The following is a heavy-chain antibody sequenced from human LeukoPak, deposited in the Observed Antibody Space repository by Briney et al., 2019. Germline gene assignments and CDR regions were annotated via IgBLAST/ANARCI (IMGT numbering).Heavy chain of an antibody. CDR3: ARGFGAGNYYYGWFDP. CDR1: GGSISSYY. V-gene: IGHV4-59*01. CDR2: IYYSGST. D-gene: IGHD3-10*01. J-gene: IGHJ5*02. Sequence: SETLSLPCTVSGGSISSYYWSWIRRPPGKGLEWIGYIYYSGSTNYNPSLKSRVTISVDTSKNQFSLKLSSVTAADTAVYYCARGFGAGNYYYGWFDPWGQGTLVSVSS.